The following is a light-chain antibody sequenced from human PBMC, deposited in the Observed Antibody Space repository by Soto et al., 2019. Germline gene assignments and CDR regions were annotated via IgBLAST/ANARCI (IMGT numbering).Light chain of an antibody. CDR1: QSIARD. CDR2: AAS. V-gene: IGKV1-39*01. CDR3: QQSYSNPPWT. Sequence: DIQMTQSPSSLSASVGDRVTITCRASQSIARDLNWYQQKSGKAPKFLIYAASSLQNGVPSRFSGRGSGTDFTLTISSLQPEDSANYFCQQSYSNPPWTFGQGTKVDIK. J-gene: IGKJ1*01.